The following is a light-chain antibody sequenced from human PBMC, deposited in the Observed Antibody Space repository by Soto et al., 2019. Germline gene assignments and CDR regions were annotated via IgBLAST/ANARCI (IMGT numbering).Light chain of an antibody. CDR3: SSYTSSSTYV. CDR1: SSDVGSYNR. V-gene: IGLV2-18*02. J-gene: IGLJ1*01. Sequence: QSALTQPPSVSGSPGQSVTISCTGTSSDVGSYNRVSWYQQPPGTAPKLMISEVSNRPSGVPDRFSGSKSGNTGSLTISGLQAEDEADYYCSSYTSSSTYVFGTGTQLTVL. CDR2: EVS.